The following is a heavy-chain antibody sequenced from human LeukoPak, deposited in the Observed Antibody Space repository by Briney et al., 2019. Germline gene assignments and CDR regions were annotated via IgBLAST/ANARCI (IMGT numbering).Heavy chain of an antibody. Sequence: GGSLRLSCTVSGFTVSSNSMSWVRQAPGKGLEWVSFIYSDNTHYSDSVKGRFTISRDNSKNTLYLQMNSLRAEDTAVYYCAKDLREYCSGGSCYSQADYWGQGTLVTVSS. V-gene: IGHV3-66*03. CDR3: AKDLREYCSGGSCYSQADY. CDR1: GFTVSSNS. J-gene: IGHJ4*02. D-gene: IGHD2-15*01. CDR2: IYSDNT.